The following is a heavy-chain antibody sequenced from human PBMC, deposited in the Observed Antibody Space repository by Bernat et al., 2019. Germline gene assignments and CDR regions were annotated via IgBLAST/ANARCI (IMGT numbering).Heavy chain of an antibody. J-gene: IGHJ2*01. CDR3: AKDGVVSYWYFDL. CDR1: GFTFSSYA. V-gene: IGHV3-23*01. D-gene: IGHD2/OR15-2a*01. CDR2: ISGSGGST. Sequence: EVQLLESGGGLVQPGGSLRLSCAASGFTFSSYAMSWVRQAPGKGLEWVSAISGSGGSTYYAASVKGRFTISRDNSKNTLYLQMNSLRAEDTAVYYCAKDGVVSYWYFDLWGRGTLVTVSS.